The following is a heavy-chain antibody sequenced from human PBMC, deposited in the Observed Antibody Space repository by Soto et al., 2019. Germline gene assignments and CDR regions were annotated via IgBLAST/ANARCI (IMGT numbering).Heavy chain of an antibody. Sequence: GGSLRLSCAASGVTFSSYGMHWVRQAPGKGLEWVAVIWYDGSNKYYADSVKGRFTISRDNSKNTLYLQMNSLRAEDTAVYYCASLIDCSGGSCYNYWGQGTLVTVS. CDR3: ASLIDCSGGSCYNY. CDR2: IWYDGSNK. D-gene: IGHD2-15*01. J-gene: IGHJ4*02. CDR1: GVTFSSYG. V-gene: IGHV3-33*01.